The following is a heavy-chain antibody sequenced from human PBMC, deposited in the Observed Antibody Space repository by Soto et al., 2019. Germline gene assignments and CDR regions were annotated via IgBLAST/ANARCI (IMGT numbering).Heavy chain of an antibody. V-gene: IGHV4-34*01. CDR1: GGSFSGYY. CDR2: INHSGST. CDR3: ARGYCSGGSCYCFDY. D-gene: IGHD2-15*01. Sequence: QVQLQQWGAGLLKPSETLSLTCAVYGGSFSGYYWSWIRQPPGKGLEWIVEINHSGSTNYNPSLKSRVTISVDTSKNQFSLKLSSVTAADTAVYYCARGYCSGGSCYCFDYWGQGTLVTVSS. J-gene: IGHJ4*02.